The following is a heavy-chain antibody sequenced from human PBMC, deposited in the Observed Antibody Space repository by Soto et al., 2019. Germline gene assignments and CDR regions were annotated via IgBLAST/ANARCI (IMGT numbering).Heavy chain of an antibody. J-gene: IGHJ5*02. CDR1: GGSISSYY. CDR2: IYYSGTT. CDR3: ARYSGRYSYTCFDP. D-gene: IGHD1-26*01. V-gene: IGHV4-59*01. Sequence: SETLSLTCTVSGGSISSYYWSWIRQPPGKGLEWIGYIYYSGTTNYNPSLKSRVTISVDTSKNQFSLKLSSVTAADTAVYYCARYSGRYSYTCFDPWGQGTLVTVSP.